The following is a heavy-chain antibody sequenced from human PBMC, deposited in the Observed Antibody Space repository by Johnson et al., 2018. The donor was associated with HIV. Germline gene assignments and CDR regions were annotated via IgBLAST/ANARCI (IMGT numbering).Heavy chain of an antibody. CDR3: ARGGVYKQFLAFDAFDI. CDR1: GFTFSTYA. CDR2: ISHDGSNK. J-gene: IGHJ3*02. D-gene: IGHD6-13*01. Sequence: QVQVVESGGGLVQPGGSLRLSCAASGFTFSTYAMFWVRQAPGKGLEWVAVISHDGSNKYYGDSVTGRFTISRDNSKNMLFLQMNSLRAEDTAVYYCARGGVYKQFLAFDAFDIWGQGTMVTVSS. V-gene: IGHV3-30-3*01.